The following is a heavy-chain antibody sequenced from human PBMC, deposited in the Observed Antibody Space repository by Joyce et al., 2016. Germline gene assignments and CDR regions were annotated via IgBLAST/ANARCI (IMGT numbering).Heavy chain of an antibody. D-gene: IGHD6-13*01. V-gene: IGHV3-30-3*01. CDR3: ARGGVAAADHYYFDC. CDR1: GFPVSNYA. CDR2: ISFDGTKK. J-gene: IGHJ4*02. Sequence: QVQLLESGGGVVQPGRSLRLSCAASGFPVSNYAMHWVRQAPGKGLEGLALISFDGTKKHYADSMKGRFTISRDNSKNTLYLQMNSLRAEDTAIYYCARGGVAAADHYYFDCWGQGTLVTVSS.